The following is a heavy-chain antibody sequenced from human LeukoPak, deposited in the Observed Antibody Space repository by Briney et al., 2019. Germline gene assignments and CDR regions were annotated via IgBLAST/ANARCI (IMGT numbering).Heavy chain of an antibody. Sequence: SGTLSLTCAVSGGSISSSNWWSWVRQPPGKGLEWIGEIYHSGSTNYNPSLKSRVTISVDKSKNQFSLKMSSVTAADTAVYYCARIMGRGYCSSTSCRGDWFDPWGQGTLVTVSS. V-gene: IGHV4-4*02. CDR2: IYHSGST. CDR1: GGSISSSNW. CDR3: ARIMGRGYCSSTSCRGDWFDP. J-gene: IGHJ5*02. D-gene: IGHD2-2*01.